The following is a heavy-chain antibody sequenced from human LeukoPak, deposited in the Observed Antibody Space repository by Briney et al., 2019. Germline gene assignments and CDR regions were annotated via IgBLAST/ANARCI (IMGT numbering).Heavy chain of an antibody. CDR1: GGTFSSYA. V-gene: IGHV1-69*04. D-gene: IGHD2-2*01. CDR3: ARASSTSLLLDY. Sequence: SMKVSCKASGGTFSSYAISWVRQAPGQGLEWMGRIIPIFGIANYAQKFQGRVTITADKSTSTAYMELSSLRSEDTAVYYCARASSTSLLLDYWGQGTLVTVSS. CDR2: IIPIFGIA. J-gene: IGHJ4*02.